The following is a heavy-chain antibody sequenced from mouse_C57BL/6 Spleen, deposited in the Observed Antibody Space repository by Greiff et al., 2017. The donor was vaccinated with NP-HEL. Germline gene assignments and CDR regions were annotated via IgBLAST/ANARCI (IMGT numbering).Heavy chain of an antibody. J-gene: IGHJ2*01. CDR1: GYAFSSYW. V-gene: IGHV1-80*01. Sequence: QVQLQQSGAELVKPGASVKISCKASGYAFSSYWMNWVKQRPGKGLEWIGQIYPGDGDTNYNGKFKGKATLTADKSSSTAYMQLSSLTSEDSAVYFCARPYYGSSLFDYWGQGTTLTVSS. CDR3: ARPYYGSSLFDY. D-gene: IGHD1-1*01. CDR2: IYPGDGDT.